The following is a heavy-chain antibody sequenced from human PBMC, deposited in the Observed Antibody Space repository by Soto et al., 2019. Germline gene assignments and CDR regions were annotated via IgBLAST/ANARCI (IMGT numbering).Heavy chain of an antibody. J-gene: IGHJ4*02. CDR3: ARDLRWELLWH. D-gene: IGHD1-26*01. CDR2: INAGHGNT. V-gene: IGHV1-3*01. CDR1: GYTFTSYA. Sequence: QVQLVQSGAEVKKPGASVKVSCKASGYTFTSYAMHWVRQAPGQRLEWMGWINAGHGNTKYSQKFQGRVTITRDTSASTAYMELSSLRSEDTAVYYCARDLRWELLWHWGQGTLVTVSS.